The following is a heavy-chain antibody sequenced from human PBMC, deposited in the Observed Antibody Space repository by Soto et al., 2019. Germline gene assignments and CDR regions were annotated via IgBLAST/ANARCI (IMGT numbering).Heavy chain of an antibody. D-gene: IGHD2-15*01. Sequence: SETLSLTCSVSGDSISTVDYFWAWIRQPPGQALEYIGYIYKSTTTYYNPSFESRVAISLDTSKSQFSLTVTSVTAADTAVYFCARGRYCLTGRCFPNWFDSWGQRTLVTASS. CDR2: IYKSTTT. CDR1: GDSISTVDYF. V-gene: IGHV4-30-4*01. CDR3: ARGRYCLTGRCFPNWFDS. J-gene: IGHJ5*01.